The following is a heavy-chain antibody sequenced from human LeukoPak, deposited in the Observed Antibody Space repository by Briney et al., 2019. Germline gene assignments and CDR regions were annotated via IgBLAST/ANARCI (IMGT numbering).Heavy chain of an antibody. CDR3: ARLYSSSWYGGYYYGMDV. CDR2: IIPILGIA. Sequence: SVKVSCKASGGTFSSYAISWVRQAPGQGLEWMGRIIPILGIANYAQKFQGRVTITAGKSTSTAYMELSSLRSEDTAVYYCARLYSSSWYGGYYYGMDVWGQGTTVTVS. CDR1: GGTFSSYA. D-gene: IGHD6-13*01. V-gene: IGHV1-69*04. J-gene: IGHJ6*02.